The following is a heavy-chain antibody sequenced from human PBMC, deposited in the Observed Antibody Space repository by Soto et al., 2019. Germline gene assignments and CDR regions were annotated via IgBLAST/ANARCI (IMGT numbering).Heavy chain of an antibody. Sequence: SVKVSCKASGFTFSSSAVQWVRQARGQRLEWIGWIVLGNGNTDYAQKFQERVTITRDMSTSTAYMEVRSLTSDDTAVYYCATRIGNIGWYWLDTWGQGTLVTVSS. V-gene: IGHV1-58*01. J-gene: IGHJ5*02. CDR2: IVLGNGNT. D-gene: IGHD6-19*01. CDR3: ATRIGNIGWYWLDT. CDR1: GFTFSSSA.